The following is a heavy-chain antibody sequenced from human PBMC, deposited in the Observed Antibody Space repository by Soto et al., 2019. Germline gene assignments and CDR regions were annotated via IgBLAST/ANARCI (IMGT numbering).Heavy chain of an antibody. CDR2: ISGSGGST. Sequence: EVQLLESGGGLVQPGGSLRLSCAASGFTFSSYAMSWVRQAPGQGLEWVSAISGSGGSTYYADSVKGRFTISRANSKNTLYLQMNSLRAEDTAVYYCAKDKSYYGSGRYWADYWGQGTLVTVSS. CDR1: GFTFSSYA. J-gene: IGHJ4*02. V-gene: IGHV3-23*01. CDR3: AKDKSYYGSGRYWADY. D-gene: IGHD3-10*01.